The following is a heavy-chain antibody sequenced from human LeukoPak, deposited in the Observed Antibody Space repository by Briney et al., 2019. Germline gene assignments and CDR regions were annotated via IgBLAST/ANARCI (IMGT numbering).Heavy chain of an antibody. CDR1: GGSLSSGSYY. V-gene: IGHV4-61*02. CDR3: ARGTPGDTSRWYFDL. J-gene: IGHJ2*01. CDR2: IYTSGST. Sequence: SQTLSLTCAVSGGSLSSGSYYWSWIRQPAGKGLEWIGRIYTSGSTNYNPSLKSRVTISVDTSKNQFSLKLSSVTAADTAVYYCARGTPGDTSRWYFDLWGRGTLVTVSS. D-gene: IGHD5-18*01.